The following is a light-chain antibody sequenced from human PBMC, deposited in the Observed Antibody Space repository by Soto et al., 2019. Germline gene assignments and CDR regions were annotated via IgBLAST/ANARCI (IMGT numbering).Light chain of an antibody. V-gene: IGLV2-8*01. CDR1: SSDVGAYNY. CDR2: EVS. J-gene: IGLJ3*02. Sequence: QSALTQPPSASGSPGQSVTISCTGTSSDVGAYNYVSWYQQHPGKAPKVMIFEVSKRPSGVPDRFSGSKSGNTASLTVSGLQAEDEADYYCSSFAGSNEVVFGGGTSDRP. CDR3: SSFAGSNEVV.